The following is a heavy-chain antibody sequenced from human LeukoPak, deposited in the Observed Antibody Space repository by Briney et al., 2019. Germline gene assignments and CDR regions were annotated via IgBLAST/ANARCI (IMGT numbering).Heavy chain of an antibody. CDR3: AKVYPDSSTSSRWSAYFDY. CDR2: ISSSGSTI. CDR1: GFTFSDYY. Sequence: PGGSLRLSCAASGFTFSDYYMSWIRQAPGKGLEWVSYISSSGSTIYYADSVKGRFTISRDNAKNSLYLQMNSLRAEDTAVYYCAKVYPDSSTSSRWSAYFDYWGQGTLVTVSS. V-gene: IGHV3-11*01. D-gene: IGHD2-2*01. J-gene: IGHJ4*02.